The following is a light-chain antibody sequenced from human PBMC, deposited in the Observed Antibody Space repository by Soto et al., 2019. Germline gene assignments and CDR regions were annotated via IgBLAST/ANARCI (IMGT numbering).Light chain of an antibody. CDR3: SSYAGSNSVV. CDR2: EVS. Sequence: QSVLTQPPSASGSPGQSVTISCIGTSSDVGSYNYVSWYQQHPGKAPKLIIYEVSQRPSGVPNRFSGSKSANTASLTVSGLQAEDEADYYCSSYAGSNSVVFGGGTQLTAL. V-gene: IGLV2-8*01. CDR1: SSDVGSYNY. J-gene: IGLJ2*01.